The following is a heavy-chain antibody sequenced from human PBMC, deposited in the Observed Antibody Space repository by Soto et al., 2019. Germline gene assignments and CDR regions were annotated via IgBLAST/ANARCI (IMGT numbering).Heavy chain of an antibody. J-gene: IGHJ4*02. D-gene: IGHD4-17*01. CDR1: GGSIRSGGYS. CDR2: IYHSGST. V-gene: IGHV4-30-2*01. CDR3: ARASTTVTTLDY. Sequence: QLQLQESGSELVKPSQTLSRTCAVSGGSIRSGGYSWRWIRQTPGKGLEWIGYIYHSGSTDYNPSLKSRVTISVDRSKNQFSLKLSSVTAADTAVYYCARASTTVTTLDYWGQGTLVTVSS.